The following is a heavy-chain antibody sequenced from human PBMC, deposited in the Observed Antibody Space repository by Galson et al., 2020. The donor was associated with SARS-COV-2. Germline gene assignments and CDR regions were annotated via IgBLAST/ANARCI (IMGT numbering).Heavy chain of an antibody. CDR3: ARLSYCTGGPCYSSDY. J-gene: IGHJ4*02. Sequence: GGSLRLSCATSGFSFSDHYVEWVRQAPGRGLEWVGRSRNKANSYTSEYTASVKGRFTISRDDSKNSVSLQMNGLKTEDTAVYYCARLSYCTGGPCYSSDYWGQGTLVSVSS. D-gene: IGHD2-15*01. V-gene: IGHV3-72*01. CDR1: GFSFSDHY. CDR2: SRNKANSYTS.